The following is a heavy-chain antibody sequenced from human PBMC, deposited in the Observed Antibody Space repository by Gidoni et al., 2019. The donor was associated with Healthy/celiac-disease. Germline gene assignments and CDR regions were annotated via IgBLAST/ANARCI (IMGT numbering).Heavy chain of an antibody. CDR2: INHSGST. Sequence: QVQLQQWGAGLLKPSETLSLTCAVYGGSFSGYYWSWIRQPPGKGLEWIGEINHSGSTNYNPSLKSRVTISVDTSKNQFSLKLSSVTAADTAVYYCACYYYGSGSYPVWGQGTLVTVSS. D-gene: IGHD3-10*01. V-gene: IGHV4-34*01. CDR1: GGSFSGYY. CDR3: ACYYYGSGSYPV. J-gene: IGHJ4*02.